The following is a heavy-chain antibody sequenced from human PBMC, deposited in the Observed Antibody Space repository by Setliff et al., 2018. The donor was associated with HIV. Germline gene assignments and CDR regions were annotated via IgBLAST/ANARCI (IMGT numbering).Heavy chain of an antibody. V-gene: IGHV4-34*01. J-gene: IGHJ3*02. CDR2: INHSGST. CDR1: GGSFSAYY. D-gene: IGHD3-10*01. CDR3: ARAGIKEDAFDI. Sequence: SETLSLTCAVYGGSFSAYYWSWIRQPPGKGLEWIGEINHSGSTNYNPSLKTRVTVSVDTSKNQFSLKLTSVTVADTAVFYCARAGIKEDAFDIWGQGTMVTV.